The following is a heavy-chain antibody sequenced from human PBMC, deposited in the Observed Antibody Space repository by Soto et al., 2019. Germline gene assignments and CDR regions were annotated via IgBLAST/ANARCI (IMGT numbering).Heavy chain of an antibody. CDR1: GYTFTSYA. Sequence: GASVKVSCKASGYTFTSYAMHWVRQAPGQRLEWMGWINAGNGNTKYSQKFQGRVTITRDTSASTAYMELSSLRSEDTAVYYCARVPGSSGVIYHYGMDVWGQGTTVTVSS. V-gene: IGHV1-3*01. D-gene: IGHD3-10*01. J-gene: IGHJ6*02. CDR2: INAGNGNT. CDR3: ARVPGSSGVIYHYGMDV.